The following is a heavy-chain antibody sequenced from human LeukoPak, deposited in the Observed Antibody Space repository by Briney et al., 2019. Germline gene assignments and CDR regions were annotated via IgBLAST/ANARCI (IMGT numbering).Heavy chain of an antibody. V-gene: IGHV3-48*04. CDR3: ARDCSGGSCYSGWGYYYGMDV. D-gene: IGHD2-15*01. CDR2: ISSSSSTI. Sequence: PGGSPRLSCAASGFTFSSYSMNWVRQAPGKGLEWVSYISSSSSTIYYTDSVKGRFTVSRDNAKNSLYLQMNSLRAEDTAVYSCARDCSGGSCYSGWGYYYGMDVWGRGTTVTVSS. J-gene: IGHJ6*02. CDR1: GFTFSSYS.